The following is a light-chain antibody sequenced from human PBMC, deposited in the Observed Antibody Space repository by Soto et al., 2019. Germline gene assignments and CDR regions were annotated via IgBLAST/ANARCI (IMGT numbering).Light chain of an antibody. J-gene: IGKJ4*01. V-gene: IGKV1-39*01. CDR2: AAS. Sequence: DIQMTQSPSSLSESVGDRVTITCRASQSISSYLNWYQQKPGKAPKLLIYAASSLQSGVPSRFSGSGSGTDFTLTISSLQPEDFATYYCQQSYSTPLTFGGGTKVDI. CDR1: QSISSY. CDR3: QQSYSTPLT.